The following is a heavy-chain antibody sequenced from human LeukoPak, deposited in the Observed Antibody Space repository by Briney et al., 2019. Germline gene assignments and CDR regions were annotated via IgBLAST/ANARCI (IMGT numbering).Heavy chain of an antibody. D-gene: IGHD2-15*01. Sequence: ASVRISCKASGYTFTSYHIQWVRPAPGQGLEWVGIINPNDGRTRYAQKFQGRVTMTRDMSTSAVYMELSSLKSDDTAVYYCARKSIVALFDFWGQGTLVTVSS. CDR2: INPNDGRT. J-gene: IGHJ4*02. CDR1: GYTFTSYH. V-gene: IGHV1-46*01. CDR3: ARKSIVALFDF.